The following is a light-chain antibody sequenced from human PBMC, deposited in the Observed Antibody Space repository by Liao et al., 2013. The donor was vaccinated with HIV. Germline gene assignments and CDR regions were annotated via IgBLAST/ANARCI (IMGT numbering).Light chain of an antibody. Sequence: YDLTQPPSVSVSPGQTARITCSGGTLGDKYVSWYQQRPGQSPVLVIYENTKRPSGIPERFSGSNSGNTATLTISGTQAMDEADYYCQAWDSSAVTFGGGTKLTVL. CDR2: ENT. V-gene: IGLV3-1*01. J-gene: IGLJ2*01. CDR1: TLGDKY. CDR3: QAWDSSAVT.